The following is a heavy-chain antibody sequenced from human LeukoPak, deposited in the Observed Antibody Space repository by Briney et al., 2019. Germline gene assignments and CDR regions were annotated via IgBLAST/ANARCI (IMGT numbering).Heavy chain of an antibody. V-gene: IGHV4-34*01. CDR1: GGSFSGYY. CDR2: INHSGST. D-gene: IGHD2-15*01. J-gene: IGHJ5*02. Sequence: SETLSLTCAVYGGSFSGYYWSWIRQPPGKGLEWIGEINHSGSTNYNPSLESRVTISVDTSKNQFSLKLSSVTAADTAVYYCARVCFPLAATQNNWFDPWGQGTLVTVSS. CDR3: ARVCFPLAATQNNWFDP.